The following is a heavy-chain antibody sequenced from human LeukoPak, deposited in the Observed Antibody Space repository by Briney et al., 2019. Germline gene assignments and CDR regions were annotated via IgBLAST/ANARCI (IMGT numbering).Heavy chain of an antibody. Sequence: SETLSLTCTVSGGSISSYYWSWIRQPPGKGLEWIGYIYYSGSTNYNPSLKSRVTISVDTSKNQFSLKLSSVTAADTAVYYCARGPNYYWGQGTLVTVSS. CDR2: IYYSGST. CDR1: GGSISSYY. CDR3: ARGPNYY. J-gene: IGHJ4*02. V-gene: IGHV4-59*12. D-gene: IGHD2-8*01.